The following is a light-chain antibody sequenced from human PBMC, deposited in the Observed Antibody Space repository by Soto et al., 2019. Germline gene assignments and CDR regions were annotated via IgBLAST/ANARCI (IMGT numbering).Light chain of an antibody. J-gene: IGKJ2*01. CDR2: WAS. CDR1: QSVLYSPNNKNY. V-gene: IGKV4-1*01. CDR3: QQYYSPPIT. Sequence: DIVMTQSPDSLAVSLGERATINCKSSQSVLYSPNNKNYLTWYQQKPGQPPKLLIYWASTRESGVPDRCSGTGSGTDFTLTISSLQAEDCAVYYCQQYYSPPITFGQGTKVEIK.